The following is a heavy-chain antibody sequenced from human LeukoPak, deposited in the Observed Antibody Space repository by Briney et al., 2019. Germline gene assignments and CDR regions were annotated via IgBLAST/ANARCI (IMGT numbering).Heavy chain of an antibody. D-gene: IGHD4-11*01. V-gene: IGHV1-18*01. CDR3: ARGLHYLNY. CDR1: GYTFTNYD. J-gene: IGHJ4*02. CDR2: ISAYNVNT. Sequence: PGASVKVSCKASGYTFTNYDIRWVRQAPGQGLEWMGWISAYNVNTNYAQKLQGRVTMTTDTSTSTAYMELRSLSSDDTAVYYCARGLHYLNYWGQGTLVTVSS.